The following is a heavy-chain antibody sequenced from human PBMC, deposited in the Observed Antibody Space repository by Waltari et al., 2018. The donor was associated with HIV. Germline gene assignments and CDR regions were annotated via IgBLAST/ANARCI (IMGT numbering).Heavy chain of an antibody. CDR3: ARADKWGLLSDYYYGLDV. J-gene: IGHJ6*01. CDR1: GFSFRSSW. V-gene: IGHV3-7*01. Sequence: EVDLVESGGGLVQPGGSLRLSCTASGFSFRSSWLTLVGRFPGGGLEWVARINQDGSEEGYVDSVRGRFTVSRDNVKESLYLQMKRLRAADTARYYCARADKWGLLSDYYYGLDVWGRGTTVTISS. CDR2: INQDGSEE. D-gene: IGHD1-26*01.